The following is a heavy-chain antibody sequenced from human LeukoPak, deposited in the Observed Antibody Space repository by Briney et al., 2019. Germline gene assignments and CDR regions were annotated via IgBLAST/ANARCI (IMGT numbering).Heavy chain of an antibody. CDR2: ISWDGGST. CDR1: GFTFDDYA. Sequence: PGGSLRLSCAASGFTFDDYAMHWVRQAPGKGLEWVSLISWDGGSTYYADSVKGRFTISRDNSKNSLYLQMNGLRAEDTASYYCAKDKYGSGSFLDYWGQGTLVTVSS. CDR3: AKDKYGSGSFLDY. D-gene: IGHD3-10*01. J-gene: IGHJ4*02. V-gene: IGHV3-43D*03.